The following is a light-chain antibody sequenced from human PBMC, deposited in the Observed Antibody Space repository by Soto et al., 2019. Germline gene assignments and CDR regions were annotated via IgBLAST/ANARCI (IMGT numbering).Light chain of an antibody. J-gene: IGKJ5*01. CDR3: QQYNNCPPLT. CDR2: GAS. CDR1: QSVSSN. Sequence: EIVMTQSPATLSVSPGERATLSCRASQSVSSNLAWYQQKPGQAPRLLIYGASTRATGIPARFSGSGSGTDSSLTISGQPSENFAGFYYQQYNNCPPLTFGQGTRLEI. V-gene: IGKV3-15*01.